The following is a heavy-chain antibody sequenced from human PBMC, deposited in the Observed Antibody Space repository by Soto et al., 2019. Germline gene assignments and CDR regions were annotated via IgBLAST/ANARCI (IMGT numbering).Heavy chain of an antibody. CDR1: GFTFASYW. V-gene: IGHV3-74*01. Sequence: EVQLVESGGGLVQPGGSLRLSCVASGFTFASYWMHWVRQAPGEGLVWISRINTDGRSTVYADSVKGRFTCSRDNAKDTLFVQINSLRAEDTAVYFCARQSPDYRNYFDFWGQGTLVTVSS. J-gene: IGHJ4*02. D-gene: IGHD4-17*01. CDR2: INTDGRST. CDR3: ARQSPDYRNYFDF.